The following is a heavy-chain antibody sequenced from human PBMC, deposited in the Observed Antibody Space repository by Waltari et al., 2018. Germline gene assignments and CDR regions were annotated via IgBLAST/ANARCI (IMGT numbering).Heavy chain of an antibody. CDR3: ARVVGRGLLDY. CDR2: INHSGST. D-gene: IGHD1-26*01. Sequence: QVQLQQWGAGLLKPSETLSLTCAVYGGSFSGYYWSWIRQPPGKGLEWIGEINHSGSTNYNPSLKSRVTISVDTSKNQFSRKLSSVTAADTAVYYCARVVGRGLLDYWGQGTLVTV. V-gene: IGHV4-34*01. CDR1: GGSFSGYY. J-gene: IGHJ4*02.